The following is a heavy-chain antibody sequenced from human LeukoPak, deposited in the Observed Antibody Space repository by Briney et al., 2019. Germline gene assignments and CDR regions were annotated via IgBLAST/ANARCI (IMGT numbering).Heavy chain of an antibody. CDR1: GGTISSYY. CDR3: AKTPQWLVPYDAFDI. Sequence: PSETLSLTCTASGGTISSYYWHWIRQPPGKGLEWIGYIYYSGSTNYNPSLKRRVTISVDTSKNQFSLKLSSVTAADTAVYYYAKTPQWLVPYDAFDIWGQGTMVTVSS. V-gene: IGHV4-59*12. CDR2: IYYSGST. J-gene: IGHJ3*02. D-gene: IGHD6-19*01.